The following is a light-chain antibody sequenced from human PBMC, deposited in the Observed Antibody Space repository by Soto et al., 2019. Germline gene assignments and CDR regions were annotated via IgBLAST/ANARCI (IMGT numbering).Light chain of an antibody. CDR3: QQSYTTTPLN. Sequence: SGVPSRFSGSGSGTEFSLTISSLQPEDFATYSCQQSYTTTPLNFGQGTRLEIK. V-gene: IGKV1-39*01. J-gene: IGKJ2*01.